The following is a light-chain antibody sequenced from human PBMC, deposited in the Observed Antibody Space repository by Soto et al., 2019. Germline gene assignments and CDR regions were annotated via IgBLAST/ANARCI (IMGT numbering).Light chain of an antibody. CDR3: AGWDGSLSGVV. J-gene: IGLJ2*01. Sequence: QAVVTQPPSASGTPGQRVTLSCSGGSSNIGSNSVFWYQHLPGTAPKLLIYKSNQRPSGVPDRFSGSRSGTSASLAISELRSEDEGDYYCAGWDGSLSGVVFGGGTKLTVL. V-gene: IGLV1-47*01. CDR1: SSNIGSNS. CDR2: KSN.